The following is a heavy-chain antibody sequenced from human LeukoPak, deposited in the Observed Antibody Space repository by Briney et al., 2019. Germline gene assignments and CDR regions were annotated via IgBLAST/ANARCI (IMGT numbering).Heavy chain of an antibody. Sequence: GGSLRLSCAASGFTFSSYAMSWVRQAPGKGLEWVALIWYDGNNKYYADSVKGRFTISRDNSKNTLYLQLNSLRAEDTAVYYCARQHCSGGDCYFFDWGQGTLVTVSS. CDR3: ARQHCSGGDCYFFD. V-gene: IGHV3-33*08. D-gene: IGHD2-15*01. CDR1: GFTFSSYA. CDR2: IWYDGNNK. J-gene: IGHJ4*02.